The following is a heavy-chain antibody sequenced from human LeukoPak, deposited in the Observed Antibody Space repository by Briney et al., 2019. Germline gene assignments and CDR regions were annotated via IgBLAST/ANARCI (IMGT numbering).Heavy chain of an antibody. CDR3: ARGESSGIAAAGFDY. D-gene: IGHD6-13*01. CDR2: IYYSGST. Sequence: PSETLSLTCTVSGGSISSYYWSWIRQPPGKGLEWIGYIYYSGSTNCNPSLKSRVTISVDTSKNQFSLKLSSVTAADTAVYYCARGESSGIAAAGFDYWGQGTLVTVSS. J-gene: IGHJ4*02. V-gene: IGHV4-59*01. CDR1: GGSISSYY.